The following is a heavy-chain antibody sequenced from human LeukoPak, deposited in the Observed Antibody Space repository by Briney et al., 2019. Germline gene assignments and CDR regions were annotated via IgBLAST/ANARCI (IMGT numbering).Heavy chain of an antibody. CDR3: ATLWFGEGGPGAPYYYMDV. Sequence: GGSLRLSCVASGFTFSSYWMTWVRQAPGKGLEWVANMGQDGNEKYYVDSVRGRFTISRDNAKNSLYLQMNSLRAEDTAVYYCATLWFGEGGPGAPYYYMDVWGKGTTVTISS. D-gene: IGHD3-10*01. J-gene: IGHJ6*03. CDR1: GFTFSSYW. V-gene: IGHV3-7*01. CDR2: MGQDGNEK.